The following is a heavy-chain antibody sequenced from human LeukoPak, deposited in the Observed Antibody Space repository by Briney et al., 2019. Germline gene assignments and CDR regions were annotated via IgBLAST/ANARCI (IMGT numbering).Heavy chain of an antibody. V-gene: IGHV3-30*04. CDR2: ISSGGKNK. CDR3: ARGVGRSSWFFDY. D-gene: IGHD6-13*01. CDR1: TFTFSDYP. Sequence: GGSLRLSCAASTFTFSDYPMHYVRQAPGEGLQWVAVISSGGKNKDYADSVKGRFTISRDNSKNTLYLQMNSLKIEDTAVYYCARGVGRSSWFFDYWGQGTLVTVTS. J-gene: IGHJ4*02.